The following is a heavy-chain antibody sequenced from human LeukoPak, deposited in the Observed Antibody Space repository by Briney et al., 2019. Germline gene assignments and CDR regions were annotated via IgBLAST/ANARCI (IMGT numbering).Heavy chain of an antibody. J-gene: IGHJ6*03. V-gene: IGHV1-69*06. Sequence: ASVKVSCKASGDTFSSYAISWVRQAPGQGLEWMGGIIPIFGTANYAQKFQGRVTITADKSTSTAYMELSSLRSEDTAVYYCARGSIAARRLYYMDVWGKGTTVTVSS. D-gene: IGHD6-6*01. CDR3: ARGSIAARRLYYMDV. CDR1: GDTFSSYA. CDR2: IIPIFGTA.